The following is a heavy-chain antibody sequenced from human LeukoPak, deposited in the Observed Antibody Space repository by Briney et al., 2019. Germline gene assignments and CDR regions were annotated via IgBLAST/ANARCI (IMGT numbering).Heavy chain of an antibody. CDR1: GYTFTGYY. V-gene: IGHV1-2*02. CDR3: ARAGHYDFNWFDP. D-gene: IGHD2/OR15-2a*01. J-gene: IGHJ5*02. CDR2: IKPKSGGT. Sequence: ASVKVSCKASGYTFTGYYIHWVRQAPGQGLEWMGWIKPKSGGTSYAQKFQGRVTMTRDTSISTAYMELSRLTSDDTAVYYCARAGHYDFNWFDPWGQGTLVTVSS.